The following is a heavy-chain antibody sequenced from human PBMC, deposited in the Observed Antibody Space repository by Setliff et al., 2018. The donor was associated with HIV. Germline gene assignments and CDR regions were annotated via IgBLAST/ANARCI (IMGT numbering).Heavy chain of an antibody. CDR1: GDSIGTYS. CDR2: IYGGGST. CDR3: ARRAVQDGSVTSSNWFES. V-gene: IGHV4-4*09. J-gene: IGHJ5*01. Sequence: LSLTCAVSGDSIGTYSWHWIRQPPGKGLEWIGYIYGGGSTGYNPSLTSRVTMSADTPNNRFALKLSSVTAADTAVYYCARRAVQDGSVTSSNWFESWGQGTLVTVS. D-gene: IGHD2-2*01.